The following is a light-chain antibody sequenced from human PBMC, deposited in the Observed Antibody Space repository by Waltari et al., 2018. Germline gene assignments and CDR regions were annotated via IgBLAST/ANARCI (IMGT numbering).Light chain of an antibody. V-gene: IGKV3-20*01. CDR1: QSVGRY. J-gene: IGKJ1*01. CDR2: HAS. CDR3: QKYESLPAT. Sequence: EIVLTQSLGTLSLSPGERATLSCRASQSVGRYLVWYQQKPGQAPRLLIYHASIRATGIPDRFSGSGSGTDFSLTISRLEPEDFAVYYCQKYESLPATFGQGTKVEI.